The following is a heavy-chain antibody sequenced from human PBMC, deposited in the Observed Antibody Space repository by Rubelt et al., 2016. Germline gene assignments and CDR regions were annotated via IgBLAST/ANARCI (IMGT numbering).Heavy chain of an antibody. CDR1: GFTFTSSA. Sequence: QMQLVQSGPEVKKPGTSVKVSCKASGFTFTSSAVQWVRQARGQRLEWIGWIVVCSGNTNYAQKCQERVTITRDMSTSTAYMELSSLRSEDTAVYYCAADSGYGPSMDVWGQGTTVTVSS. J-gene: IGHJ6*02. D-gene: IGHD5-12*01. CDR2: IVVCSGNT. V-gene: IGHV1-58*01. CDR3: AADSGYGPSMDV.